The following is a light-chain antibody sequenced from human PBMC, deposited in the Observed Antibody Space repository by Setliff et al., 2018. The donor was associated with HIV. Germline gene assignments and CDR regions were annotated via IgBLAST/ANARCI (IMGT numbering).Light chain of an antibody. CDR1: SSDVGSYNH. CDR3: SSYTSSSTYV. J-gene: IGLJ1*01. V-gene: IGLV2-18*02. CDR2: EVS. Sequence: SVLTQPPSVSGSPGQSVTISCTGTSSDVGSYNHVSWYQQPPGTVPKLMIYEVSNRPSGVPDRFSGSKSGNTASLTISGLQADDEADYYCSSYTSSSTYVFGTGTKV.